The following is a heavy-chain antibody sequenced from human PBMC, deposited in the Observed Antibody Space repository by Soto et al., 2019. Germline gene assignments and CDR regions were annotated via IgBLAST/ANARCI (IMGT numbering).Heavy chain of an antibody. J-gene: IGHJ1*01. V-gene: IGHV4-61*01. Sequence: SETLSLTCTVSGGSVNSGNYYWSWIRQPPGKGLEWIGYVYITTTTNYNPSLKSRVTMSLDTSKNQFSLKLTSVTAADTAVYYCARESREFTEHFLHWGQGAPVTVSS. D-gene: IGHD3-10*01. CDR1: GGSVNSGNYY. CDR3: ARESREFTEHFLH. CDR2: VYITTTT.